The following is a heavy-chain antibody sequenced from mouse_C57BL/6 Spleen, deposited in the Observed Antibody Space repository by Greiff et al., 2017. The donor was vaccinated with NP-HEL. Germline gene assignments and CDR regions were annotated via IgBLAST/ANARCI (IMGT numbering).Heavy chain of an antibody. V-gene: IGHV5-17*01. J-gene: IGHJ4*01. CDR3: ARQGLLRPYAMDY. Sequence: EVQVVESGGGLVKPGGSLKLSCAASGFTFSDYGMHWVRQAPEKGLEWVAYISSGSSTIYYADTVKGRFTISRDNAKNTLFLQMTSLRSEDTAMYYCARQGLLRPYAMDYWGQGTSVTVSS. CDR1: GFTFSDYG. D-gene: IGHD1-1*01. CDR2: ISSGSSTI.